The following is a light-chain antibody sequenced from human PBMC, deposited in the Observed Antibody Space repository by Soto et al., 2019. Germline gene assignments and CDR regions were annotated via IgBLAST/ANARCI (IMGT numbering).Light chain of an antibody. CDR3: QQYNSYSPLT. CDR2: DAS. J-gene: IGKJ4*01. Sequence: IQRTSTPSTLAASVGDRVPRTARASQSISSWLAWYQQKPGKAPKLLIYDASSLESGVPSRFSGSGSGTEFTLTISRLQPDDFATYSCQQYNSYSPLTVGGGTKVDNK. CDR1: QSISSW. V-gene: IGKV1-5*01.